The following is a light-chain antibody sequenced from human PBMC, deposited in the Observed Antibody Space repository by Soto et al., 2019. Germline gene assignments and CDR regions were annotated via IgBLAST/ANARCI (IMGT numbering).Light chain of an antibody. CDR2: EVN. V-gene: IGLV2-14*01. Sequence: QSALTQPASVSGSPGQSITISCTGTSSDVGGYDYVSWYQQHPGKAPKLVIFEVNNRPSGISTRFSGSKSGNTASLTISGLQADDEADYYCSSYTTSSTSVFGTGTKVTVL. CDR3: SSYTTSSTSV. CDR1: SSDVGGYDY. J-gene: IGLJ1*01.